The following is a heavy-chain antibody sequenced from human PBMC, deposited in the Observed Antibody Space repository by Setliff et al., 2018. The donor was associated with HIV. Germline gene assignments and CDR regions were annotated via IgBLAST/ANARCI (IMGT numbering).Heavy chain of an antibody. CDR2: VCQLGGI. CDR3: ARDLPELTGRSFDP. V-gene: IGHV4-4*02. CDR1: GDSMIYAPGC. Sequence: SETLSLTCTVSGDSMIYAPGCWSWVRQSLETGLEWIGEVCQLGGINYNPFLRSRASLSMDKPNNHFSLRLTSVTAADTAVYYCARDLPELTGRSFDPWGQGIQVTVSS. J-gene: IGHJ5*02. D-gene: IGHD7-27*01.